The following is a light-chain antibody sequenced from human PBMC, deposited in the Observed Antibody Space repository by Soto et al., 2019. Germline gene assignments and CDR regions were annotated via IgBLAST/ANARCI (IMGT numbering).Light chain of an antibody. CDR2: GAS. J-gene: IGKJ1*01. CDR1: QSVSGN. V-gene: IGKV3-15*01. CDR3: QQYNNLPTVT. Sequence: EIVMTQSPATLSVSPGERATLSCRASQSVSGNLAWYQQKPGQAPRLLIYGASTRATGIPARFSGSGSRTEFTLTISSLQSEDFAVYYCQQYNNLPTVTFAKGNKVEIK.